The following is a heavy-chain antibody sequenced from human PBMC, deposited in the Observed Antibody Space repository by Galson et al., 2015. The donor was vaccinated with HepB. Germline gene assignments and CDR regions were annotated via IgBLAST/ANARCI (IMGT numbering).Heavy chain of an antibody. CDR3: ARGGRYKRGATVRGINWFAP. J-gene: IGHJ5*02. CDR1: GGSFSGYY. V-gene: IGHV4-34*01. CDR2: ISSSGST. Sequence: ETLSLTCAVYGGSFSGYYWNWIRQPPGKGLEWIGEISSSGSTNQNPSLNSRVSMSVDTSKSQFSLKLSFVTAADTALYYCARGGRYKRGATVRGINWFAPWGQGTLVTVSS. D-gene: IGHD3-10*01.